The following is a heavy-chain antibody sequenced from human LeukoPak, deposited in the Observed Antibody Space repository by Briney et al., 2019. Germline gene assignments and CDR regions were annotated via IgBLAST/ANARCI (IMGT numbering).Heavy chain of an antibody. V-gene: IGHV1-2*02. CDR2: INPNSGGT. Sequence: ASVKVSCKASGYTFTGYYMHWVRQAPGQGLEWMGWINPNSGGTNYAQKFQGRVTMTRDTSISTAYMELSRLRSDDTAVYYCLVATTGSYYYYYMDVWGKGTTVTVSS. J-gene: IGHJ6*03. D-gene: IGHD2-15*01. CDR1: GYTFTGYY. CDR3: LVATTGSYYYYYMDV.